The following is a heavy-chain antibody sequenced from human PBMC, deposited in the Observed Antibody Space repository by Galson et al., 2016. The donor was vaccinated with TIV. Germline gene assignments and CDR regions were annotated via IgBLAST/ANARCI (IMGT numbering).Heavy chain of an antibody. CDR2: IIPKSGTA. D-gene: IGHD6-19*01. CDR1: GGIFSNYA. CDR3: ARDQNRLVRTRYGFDI. V-gene: IGHV1-69*13. Sequence: SVKVSCKASGGIFSNYAINWVRQAPGQGLEWMGGIIPKSGTANYAQKFQGRVTITADESTSTAYMELSSLTSEDTAVYYCARDQNRLVRTRYGFDIWGQGTMVTVSS. J-gene: IGHJ3*02.